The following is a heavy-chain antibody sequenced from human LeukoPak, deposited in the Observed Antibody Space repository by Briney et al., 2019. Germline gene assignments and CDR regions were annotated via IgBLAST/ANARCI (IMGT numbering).Heavy chain of an antibody. CDR3: ARDVVAAAGTWDY. V-gene: IGHV4-39*07. D-gene: IGHD6-13*01. CDR1: GGSISSSPYY. J-gene: IGHJ4*02. CDR2: IYYSGTT. Sequence: PSETLSLTCTVSGGSISSSPYYWGWIRQPPGKGLEWIGSIYYSGTTHYNPSLESRVTISVDTSKNQFSLKLASVTAADTAVYYCARDVVAAAGTWDYWGQGTLVTVSS.